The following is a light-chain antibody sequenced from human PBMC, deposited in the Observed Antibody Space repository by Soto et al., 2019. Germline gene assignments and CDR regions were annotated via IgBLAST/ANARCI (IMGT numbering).Light chain of an antibody. CDR3: SSYAGSNNRV. J-gene: IGLJ3*02. CDR1: SSDVGGHNS. Sequence: QSALTQPPSASGSPGQSVTISCTGTSSDVGGHNSVSWYQQHPGKAPKLVIYEVIKRPSGVLDRFSGSKSGNTASLTVSGLQDEDEADYYCSSYAGSNNRVFGGGTKLTVL. CDR2: EVI. V-gene: IGLV2-8*01.